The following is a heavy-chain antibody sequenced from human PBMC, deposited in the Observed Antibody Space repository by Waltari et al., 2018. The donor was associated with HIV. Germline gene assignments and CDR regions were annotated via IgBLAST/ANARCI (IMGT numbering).Heavy chain of an antibody. CDR3: ARAFYYDSSGYPIAFDI. J-gene: IGHJ3*02. V-gene: IGHV4-31*01. CDR1: GASISSGAYY. Sequence: QVQLQESGPGLVKPSQTLSLTCTVSGASISSGAYYWNWIRQYPGKGLEWIGYIYYSGNTYYNPSLKSQVTISLDTSKNQFSLKLTSVTAADTALYYCARAFYYDSSGYPIAFDIWGQGTMVTVSS. CDR2: IYYSGNT. D-gene: IGHD3-22*01.